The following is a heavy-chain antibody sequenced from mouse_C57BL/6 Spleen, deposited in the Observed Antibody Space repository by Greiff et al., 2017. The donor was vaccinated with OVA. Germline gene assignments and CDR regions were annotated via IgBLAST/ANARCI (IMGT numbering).Heavy chain of an antibody. Sequence: QVQLQQSGPELVKPGASVKISCKASGYAFSSSWMNWVKQRPGTGLEWIGRIYPGDGDTNYNGKFKGKATLTADKSSSTAYMQLSSLTSEDSAVYFCARLLWSYYAMDYWGQGTSGTVAS. J-gene: IGHJ4*01. CDR1: GYAFSSSW. V-gene: IGHV1-82*01. CDR3: ARLLWSYYAMDY. CDR2: IYPGDGDT. D-gene: IGHD2-1*01.